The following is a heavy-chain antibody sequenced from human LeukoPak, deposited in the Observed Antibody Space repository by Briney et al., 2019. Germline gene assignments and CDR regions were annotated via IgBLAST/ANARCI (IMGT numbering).Heavy chain of an antibody. CDR3: TNFKPPAPDALDV. V-gene: IGHV3-11*04. J-gene: IGHJ3*01. Sequence: GGSLRLSCAASGFTFSDYYMSWIRQAPGKGLEWVSYISSSGNTIYYADSVKGRFTISRDNAQRLVYLQMNSLRAEDTAVYYCTNFKPPAPDALDVWGQGTLITVSS. CDR2: ISSSGNTI. D-gene: IGHD2/OR15-2a*01. CDR1: GFTFSDYY.